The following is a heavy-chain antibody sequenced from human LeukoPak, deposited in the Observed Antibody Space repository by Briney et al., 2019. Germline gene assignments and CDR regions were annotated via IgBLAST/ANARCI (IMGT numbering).Heavy chain of an antibody. CDR3: AKAGYSSGHRYFFDS. V-gene: IGHV7-4-1*02. Sequence: ASVKVSCKASGYTFTSYAINWVRQAPGQGLEWVGWINTNTGNPTYAQGFTGRFVFSLDTSVSTAYLQISSLKAGDTAVYYCAKAGYSSGHRYFFDSWGQGILVTVSS. CDR1: GYTFTSYA. J-gene: IGHJ4*02. CDR2: INTNTGNP. D-gene: IGHD6-19*01.